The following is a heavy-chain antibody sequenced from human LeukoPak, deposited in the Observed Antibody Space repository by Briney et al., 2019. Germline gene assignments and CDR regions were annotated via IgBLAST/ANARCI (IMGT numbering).Heavy chain of an antibody. CDR3: ARVPTYYYDSSGYYLDY. D-gene: IGHD3-22*01. Sequence: SETLSLTCTVSGGSISSGVYYWSWIRQPPGKGLEWIGYIYYSGSTYYNPSLKSRVTISVDTSKNQFSLKLSSVTAADTAVYYCARVPTYYYDSSGYYLDYWGQGTLVTVSS. CDR1: GGSISSGVYY. J-gene: IGHJ4*02. CDR2: IYYSGST. V-gene: IGHV4-30-4*08.